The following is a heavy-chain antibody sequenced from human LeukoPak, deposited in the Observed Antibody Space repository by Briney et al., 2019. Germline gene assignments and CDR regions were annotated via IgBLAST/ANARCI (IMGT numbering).Heavy chain of an antibody. J-gene: IGHJ3*02. CDR3: ARDPTSSWETAFDI. CDR1: GFTFSSYA. V-gene: IGHV3-30*04. Sequence: GGSLSLSCAAAGFTFSSYAMHWVRQAAGKGLEWVAVISYDGSNKYYADSVKGRYTISRDNSKNTLYLQMNSLRAEDTAVYYCARDPTSSWETAFDIWGQGTMVTVSS. CDR2: ISYDGSNK. D-gene: IGHD1-26*01.